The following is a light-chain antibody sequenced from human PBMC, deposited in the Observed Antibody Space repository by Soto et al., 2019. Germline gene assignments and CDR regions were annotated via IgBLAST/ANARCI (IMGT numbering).Light chain of an antibody. CDR1: QSISSW. V-gene: IGKV1-5*01. J-gene: IGKJ1*01. CDR2: DAS. CDR3: QQYNSYSWT. Sequence: DIQMTQSPSTLSASVGDRVIVTCRASQSISSWLAWYQQKPGKAPKLLIHDASSLQSGVPSRFSGSGSGTEFTLTISSLQPDDFATYYCQQYNSYSWTFGQGTKVEIK.